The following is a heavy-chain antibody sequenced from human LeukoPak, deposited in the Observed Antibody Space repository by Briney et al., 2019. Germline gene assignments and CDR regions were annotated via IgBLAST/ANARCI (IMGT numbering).Heavy chain of an antibody. CDR3: ARGASVVAGSDNAFDI. Sequence: GGSLRLSCAASGFTFSSYEMNWVRQAPGKGLEWISYISSSSTTIHYADSVKGRFTISRDNARKSLYLQMNSLRADDTAVYYCARGASVVAGSDNAFDIWGQGTMVTVSS. CDR2: ISSSSTTI. V-gene: IGHV3-48*03. J-gene: IGHJ3*02. D-gene: IGHD6-19*01. CDR1: GFTFSSYE.